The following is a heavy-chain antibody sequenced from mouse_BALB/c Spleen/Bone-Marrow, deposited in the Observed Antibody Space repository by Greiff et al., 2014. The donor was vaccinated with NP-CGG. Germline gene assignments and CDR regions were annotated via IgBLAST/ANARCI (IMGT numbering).Heavy chain of an antibody. D-gene: IGHD1-1*01. Sequence: EVQLVQSGGGLVQPGGSLKLSCAASGFTFSSYSMSWVRQTPEKRLEWVAYISNGGGSTYYPDTVKGRFTISKDNAKNTLYLQMSSLKSEDTAMYYGARLITTYFDYWGQGTTLTVSS. V-gene: IGHV5-12-2*01. CDR1: GFTFSSYS. CDR3: ARLITTYFDY. J-gene: IGHJ2*01. CDR2: ISNGGGST.